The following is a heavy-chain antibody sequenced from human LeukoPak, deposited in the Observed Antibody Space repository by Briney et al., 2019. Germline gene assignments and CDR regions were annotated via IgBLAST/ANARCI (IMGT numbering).Heavy chain of an antibody. CDR2: INPNSGGT. CDR1: GYTFTGYY. CDR3: ARQRITMVRAAGGDI. Sequence: GASVKVSCKASGYTFTGYYMHWVRQAPGQGLEWMGWINPNSGGTNYAQKFQGRVTMTRDTSISTAYMELSRLRSDDTAVYYCARQRITMVRAAGGDIWGQGTMVTVSS. V-gene: IGHV1-2*02. D-gene: IGHD3-10*01. J-gene: IGHJ3*02.